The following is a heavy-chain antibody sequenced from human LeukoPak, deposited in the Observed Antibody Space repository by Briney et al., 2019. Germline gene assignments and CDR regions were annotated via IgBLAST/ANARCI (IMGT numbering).Heavy chain of an antibody. V-gene: IGHV3-48*03. J-gene: IGHJ6*03. CDR3: ARVPAETGRLLSSGYYYYYYMDV. D-gene: IGHD1-26*01. Sequence: GGSLRLSCAASGFTFSSYEMNWVRQAPGKGLEWVSYISSSGSTIYYADSVKGRFTISRDNSKNTLYLQMNSLRAEDTAVYYCARVPAETGRLLSSGYYYYYYMDVWGKGTTVTISS. CDR1: GFTFSSYE. CDR2: ISSSGSTI.